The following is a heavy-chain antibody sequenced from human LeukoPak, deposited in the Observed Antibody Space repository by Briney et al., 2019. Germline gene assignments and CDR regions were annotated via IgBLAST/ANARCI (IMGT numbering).Heavy chain of an antibody. D-gene: IGHD3-3*02. CDR3: AKLSTTWFDP. CDR1: GFTFSSYG. V-gene: IGHV3-30*02. Sequence: GGSLRLSCAASGFTFSSYGMHWVRQAPGKGLEWVAFIQFDGDIKYYADSVKGRFTISRDNSKNTLYLQMNSLRAEDTAVYSCAKLSTTWFDPWGQGTLVTVSS. J-gene: IGHJ5*02. CDR2: IQFDGDIK.